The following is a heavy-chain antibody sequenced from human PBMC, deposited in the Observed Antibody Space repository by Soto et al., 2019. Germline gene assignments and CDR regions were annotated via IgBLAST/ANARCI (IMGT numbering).Heavy chain of an antibody. CDR3: ASRYFEGTGTSGTYFLY. CDR2: IIPIFGTA. CDR1: GGTFSSYA. Sequence: SVKVSCKASGGTFSSYAISWVRQAPGQGLEWMGGIIPIFGTANYAQKFQGRVTITADKSTSTAYMELSSLRSEDTAVYYCASRYFEGTGTSGTYFLYWREGTPVSV. V-gene: IGHV1-69*06. J-gene: IGHJ4*02. D-gene: IGHD2-8*02.